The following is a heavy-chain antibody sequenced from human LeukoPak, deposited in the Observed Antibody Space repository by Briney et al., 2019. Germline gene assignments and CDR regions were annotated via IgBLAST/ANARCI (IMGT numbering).Heavy chain of an antibody. Sequence: PSETLSLTCTVSGVPITSGGYYWRWIRQHPGKGLEWLGYIYYSGSTYYNPSLKSRLTISLDTSKNHFSLRLTSVTAADTAVYYCARGTVRDYSNYWGQGTLVTVSS. CDR3: ARGTVRDYSNY. CDR1: GVPITSGGYY. J-gene: IGHJ4*02. V-gene: IGHV4-31*03. CDR2: IYYSGST. D-gene: IGHD4-11*01.